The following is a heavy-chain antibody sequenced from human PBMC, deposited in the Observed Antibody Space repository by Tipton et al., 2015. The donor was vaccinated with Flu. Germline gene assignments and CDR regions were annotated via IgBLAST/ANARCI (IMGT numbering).Heavy chain of an antibody. D-gene: IGHD3-22*01. V-gene: IGHV4-4*02. CDR3: ARADGSDYYGWPYYFDY. J-gene: IGHJ4*02. Sequence: GLVKPSGTLSLTCAVSGVSISSSKWWSWVRQPPGKGLEWIGEVHHSGTTNYNPSLKSRVTISVDKSKSQLSLKLNSVTAADTAVYFCARADGSDYYGWPYYFDYWGLGTLVTVSS. CDR1: GVSISSSKW. CDR2: VHHSGTT.